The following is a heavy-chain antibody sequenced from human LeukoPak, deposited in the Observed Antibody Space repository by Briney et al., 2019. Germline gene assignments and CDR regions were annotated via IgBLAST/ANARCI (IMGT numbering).Heavy chain of an antibody. V-gene: IGHV3-7*01. Sequence: GGSLRLSCAASGFTFSSYWMSWVRQAPGKGLEWVANIKQDGSEKHYVDSVEGRFTISRDNAKNSLYLQMNSLRAEDTAVYYCASGRYCSGGSCYSGGYWGQGTLVTVSS. D-gene: IGHD2-15*01. J-gene: IGHJ4*02. CDR1: GFTFSSYW. CDR3: ASGRYCSGGSCYSGGY. CDR2: IKQDGSEK.